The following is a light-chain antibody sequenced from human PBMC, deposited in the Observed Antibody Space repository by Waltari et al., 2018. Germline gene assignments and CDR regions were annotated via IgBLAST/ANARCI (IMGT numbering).Light chain of an antibody. CDR3: LLYDGSDQV. CDR1: AGAVTSGNY. CDR2: STT. J-gene: IGLJ3*02. Sequence: QTVVTQEHSLTVSPGGAVTLTCASSAGAVTSGNYPNWIQQKPGQVPRSLIHSTTTRHSWTPARFSGSLLGGKAALTLSGVQPEDEAEYYCLLYDGSDQVFGGGTKLTVL. V-gene: IGLV7-43*01.